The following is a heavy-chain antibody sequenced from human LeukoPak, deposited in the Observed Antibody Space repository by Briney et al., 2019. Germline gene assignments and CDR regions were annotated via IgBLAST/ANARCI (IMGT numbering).Heavy chain of an antibody. V-gene: IGHV4-4*02. CDR1: GGSITSSNW. J-gene: IGHJ5*02. CDR2: IYYTGNT. D-gene: IGHD2-2*01. Sequence: PSETLSLTCAVSGGSITSSNWWSWVRQPPGKGLEWIGEIYYTGNTNYNPSLKSRVTISVDKSNNQFSLNLSSVTAADTAVYYCARDVSSPSSWWFDPWGQGTLVIVSS. CDR3: ARDVSSPSSWWFDP.